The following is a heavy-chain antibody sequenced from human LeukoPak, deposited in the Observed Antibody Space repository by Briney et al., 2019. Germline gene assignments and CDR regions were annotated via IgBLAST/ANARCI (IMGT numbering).Heavy chain of an antibody. J-gene: IGHJ4*02. D-gene: IGHD1-26*01. CDR2: ISGSGGST. CDR3: AKGNSGSYHGGYFDY. V-gene: IGHV3-23*01. Sequence: GGSLRLSCAASGFTFSSYAMSWVRQAPGKGLEWVSAISGSGGSTYYADSVKGRSTISRDNAKNSLYLQMNSLRAEDTALYYYAKGNSGSYHGGYFDYWGQGTLVTVS. CDR1: GFTFSSYA.